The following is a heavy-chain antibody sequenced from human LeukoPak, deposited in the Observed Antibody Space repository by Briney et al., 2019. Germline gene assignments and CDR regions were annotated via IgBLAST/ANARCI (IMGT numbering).Heavy chain of an antibody. CDR1: GFTFSDYY. CDR2: ISSSGSTI. D-gene: IGHD2-15*01. J-gene: IGHJ3*02. Sequence: GGSLRLSCAASGFTFSDYYMSWIRQAPGKGLEWVSYISSSGSTIYNAASVKGRFTISRDNAKNSLYLQMNRLRAEDTAVYYCARHRNGGSQDDAFDIWGQGTMVTVSS. V-gene: IGHV3-11*01. CDR3: ARHRNGGSQDDAFDI.